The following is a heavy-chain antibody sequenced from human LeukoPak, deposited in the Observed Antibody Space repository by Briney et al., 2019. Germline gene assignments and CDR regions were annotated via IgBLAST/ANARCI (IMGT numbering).Heavy chain of an antibody. CDR1: GGSFSGDF. Sequence: PSETLSLTCAVYGGSFSGDFWSWIRQSPGKGLEWIGEINHGGSTTYNPSLQSRVTMSVDTSTNQISLKLSSVTAADTAVYYCARSDTAMVIFAFDIWGQGTMVTVSS. J-gene: IGHJ3*02. V-gene: IGHV4-34*01. CDR2: INHGGST. D-gene: IGHD5-18*01. CDR3: ARSDTAMVIFAFDI.